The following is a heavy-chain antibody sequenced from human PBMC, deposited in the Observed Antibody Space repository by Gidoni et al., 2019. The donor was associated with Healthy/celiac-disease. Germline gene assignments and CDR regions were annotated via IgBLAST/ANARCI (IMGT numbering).Heavy chain of an antibody. CDR3: ARECGGSCFRYYYGMDV. CDR2: IYYSGST. CDR1: GGSISLGGYY. Sequence: QVQLQESGPGLVKPSQTLSLTFTFSGGSISLGGYYWSWIRQHPGKGLEWIGYIYYSGSTYYNPSLKSRVTISVDTSKNQFSLKLSSVTAADTAVYYCARECGGSCFRYYYGMDVWGQGTTVTVSS. V-gene: IGHV4-31*03. D-gene: IGHD2-15*01. J-gene: IGHJ6*02.